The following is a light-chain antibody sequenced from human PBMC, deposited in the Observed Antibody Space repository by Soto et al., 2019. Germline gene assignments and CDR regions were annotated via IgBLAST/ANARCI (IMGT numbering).Light chain of an antibody. CDR2: GAS. CDR3: QQYGSSPWT. Sequence: EIVLTQSPGTLSLSPGERATLSCRASQSVSSNYLAWYQKKRGQAPRLLIYGASSRATGIPDRFSGSGSGTDFTIAISRLEPEDFAVYYCQQYGSSPWTFGQGTKVEIK. V-gene: IGKV3-20*01. J-gene: IGKJ1*01. CDR1: QSVSSNY.